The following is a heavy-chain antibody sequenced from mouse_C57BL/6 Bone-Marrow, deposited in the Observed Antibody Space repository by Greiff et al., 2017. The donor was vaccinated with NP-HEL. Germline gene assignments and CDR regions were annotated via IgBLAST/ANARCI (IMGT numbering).Heavy chain of an antibody. CDR2: ISSGGSYT. CDR3: ARHLIYHDYGGAMDY. CDR1: GFTFSSYG. Sequence: EVKLMESGGDLVKPGGSLKLSCAASGFTFSSYGMSWVRQTPDKRLEWVATISSGGSYTYYLDSVKGRFTISRDNAKNTLYLQMSSLKSEDTAMYYCARHLIYHDYGGAMDYWGQGTSVTVSS. D-gene: IGHD2-4*01. J-gene: IGHJ4*01. V-gene: IGHV5-6*01.